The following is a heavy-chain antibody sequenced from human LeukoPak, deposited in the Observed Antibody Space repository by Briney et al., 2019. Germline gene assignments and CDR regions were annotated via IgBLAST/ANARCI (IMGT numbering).Heavy chain of an antibody. D-gene: IGHD3-16*01. CDR2: ISSGAI. Sequence: GRSLRLSCVGSGFSFSNYEMNWVRQAPGKGLEWLSGISSGAIYYADSVKGRFTISRDDARKSVFLQMSSLRADDTAVYYCARETTGDLGEETLFGGAPFDYWGQGTLVTVSS. V-gene: IGHV3-48*03. J-gene: IGHJ4*02. CDR3: ARETTGDLGEETLFGGAPFDY. CDR1: GFSFSNYE.